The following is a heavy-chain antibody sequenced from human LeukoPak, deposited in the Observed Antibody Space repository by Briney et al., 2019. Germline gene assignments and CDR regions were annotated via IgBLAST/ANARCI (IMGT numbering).Heavy chain of an antibody. Sequence: SETLSLTCTVSGGSISSYYWSWIRQPPGKGLEWIGSTNYNPSLKSRVTMSVDTSKNQFSLKLSSVTAADTAVYYCARELITGYSSGHIDYWGQGTLVTVSS. CDR3: ARELITGYSSGHIDY. J-gene: IGHJ4*02. V-gene: IGHV4-59*12. CDR2: ST. D-gene: IGHD6-19*01. CDR1: GGSISSYY.